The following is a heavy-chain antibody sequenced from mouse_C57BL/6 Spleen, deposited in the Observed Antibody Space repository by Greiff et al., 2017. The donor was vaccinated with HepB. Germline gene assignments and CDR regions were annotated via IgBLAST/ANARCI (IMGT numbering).Heavy chain of an antibody. V-gene: IGHV1-18*01. J-gene: IGHJ3*01. D-gene: IGHD1-1*01. Sequence: EVQLQQSGPELVKPGASVKIPCKASGYTFTDYNMDWVKQSHGKSLEWIGDINPNNGGTIYNQKFKGKATLTVDKSSSPAYMELRSLTSEDTAVNYWARRGDYYGRSLAWFAYWGQGTLVTVSA. CDR2: INPNNGGT. CDR1: GYTFTDYN. CDR3: ARRGDYYGRSLAWFAY.